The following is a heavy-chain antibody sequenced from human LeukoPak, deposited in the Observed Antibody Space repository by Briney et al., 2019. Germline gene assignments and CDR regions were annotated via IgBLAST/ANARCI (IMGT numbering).Heavy chain of an antibody. CDR1: GGAISNYY. V-gene: IGHV4-59*12. J-gene: IGHJ6*03. Sequence: SETLSLTCTVSGGAISNYYWSWIRQSPGKGLEWIGSIYYSGSTYYNPSLKSRVTISVDTSKNQFSLKLSSVTAADTAVYYCARAQGYYYYYMDVWGKGTTVTVSS. CDR2: IYYSGST. CDR3: ARAQGYYYYYMDV.